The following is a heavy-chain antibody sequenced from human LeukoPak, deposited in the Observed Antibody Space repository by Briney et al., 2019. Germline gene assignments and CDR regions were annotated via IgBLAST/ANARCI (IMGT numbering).Heavy chain of an antibody. CDR3: ARESDHSVSQVDFDL. CDR1: GFTFSSYA. D-gene: IGHD1-14*01. V-gene: IGHV3-64*01. J-gene: IGHJ3*01. CDR2: ISSNGGST. Sequence: GGSLRLSCAASGFTFSSYAMHWVRQAPGKGLEYVSAISSNGGSTYYANSVKGRFTISRDNSKNTLYLQMGSLRAEDMAVYYCARESDHSVSQVDFDLWGQGTMVTVSS.